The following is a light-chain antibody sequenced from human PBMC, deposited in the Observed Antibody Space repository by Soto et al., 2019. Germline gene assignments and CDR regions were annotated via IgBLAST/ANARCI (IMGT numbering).Light chain of an antibody. CDR1: SSDVGGYNY. Sequence: QSVLTQPPSASGSPGQSVTISCTGTSSDVGGYNYVSWYQQHPGKAPKLMIYEVSKRPSGVPDRFSGSKSGNTASLTVSGLQAEDVADYYCSSYAGSNNYWVFGGGTKLTVL. CDR3: SSYAGSNNYWV. CDR2: EVS. J-gene: IGLJ3*02. V-gene: IGLV2-8*01.